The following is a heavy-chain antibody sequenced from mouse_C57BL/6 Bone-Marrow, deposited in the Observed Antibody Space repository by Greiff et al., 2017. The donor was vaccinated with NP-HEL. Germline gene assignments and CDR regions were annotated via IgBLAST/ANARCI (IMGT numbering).Heavy chain of an antibody. CDR3: AREGVGDLYFDY. J-gene: IGHJ2*01. CDR2: IDPSDSYT. Sequence: VQLQQPGAELVMPGASVKLSCKASGYTFTSYWMHWVKQRPGQGLEWIGEIDPSDSYTNYNQKFKGKSTLTVDKSSSTAYMQLSSLTSEDSAVDYCAREGVGDLYFDYWGQGTTLTVSS. D-gene: IGHD3-3*01. CDR1: GYTFTSYW. V-gene: IGHV1-69*01.